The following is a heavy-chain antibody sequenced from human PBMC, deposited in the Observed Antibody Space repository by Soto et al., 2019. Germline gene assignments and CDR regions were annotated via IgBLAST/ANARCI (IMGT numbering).Heavy chain of an antibody. D-gene: IGHD4-17*01. Sequence: QVQLVESVGGVVQPGRSLRLSCAPYGFTFSSYGMHWARQAPGKGLEWVAVIWYDGSNKVYADSVKGRFTISRDNSKNTLYLQMNSLRAEDTAVYYCARDLSGDYGALDTWGQGTMVTVSS. J-gene: IGHJ3*02. CDR3: ARDLSGDYGALDT. CDR2: IWYDGSNK. CDR1: GFTFSSYG. V-gene: IGHV3-33*01.